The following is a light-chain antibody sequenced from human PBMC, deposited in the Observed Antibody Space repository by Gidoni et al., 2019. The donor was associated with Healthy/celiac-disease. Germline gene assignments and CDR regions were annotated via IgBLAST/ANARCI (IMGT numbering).Light chain of an antibody. Sequence: ETALTQSLGTPSLSPGERATLSCRASQSVSSSYLAWYQQKPGQAPRLLIYGASSRATGIPDRFSGSGSGTDFTLTISRLEPEDFAVYYCQQYGSSPPWTFGQGTKVEIK. V-gene: IGKV3-20*01. J-gene: IGKJ1*01. CDR2: GAS. CDR3: QQYGSSPPWT. CDR1: QSVSSSY.